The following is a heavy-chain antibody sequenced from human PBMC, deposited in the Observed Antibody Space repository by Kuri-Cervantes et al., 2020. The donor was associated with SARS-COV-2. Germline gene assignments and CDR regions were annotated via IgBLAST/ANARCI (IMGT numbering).Heavy chain of an antibody. Sequence: LSLTCAASGFTFSSYSMNWVRQAPGKGLEWVSSISSSSSYIYYADSVKCRFTISRDNAKNSLYLQMNSLRAEDTAVYYCARGYYDFWSGYFVAGNYYYYMDVWGKGTTVTVSS. CDR3: ARGYYDFWSGYFVAGNYYYYMDV. CDR2: ISSSSSYI. D-gene: IGHD3-3*01. CDR1: GFTFSSYS. J-gene: IGHJ6*03. V-gene: IGHV3-21*01.